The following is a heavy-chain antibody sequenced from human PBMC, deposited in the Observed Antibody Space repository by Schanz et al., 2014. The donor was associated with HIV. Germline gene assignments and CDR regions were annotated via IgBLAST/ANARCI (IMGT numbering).Heavy chain of an antibody. CDR3: ATCLITIGCSS. J-gene: IGHJ6*02. Sequence: QVHLVQSGAEVQKPGSSVTVSCKASGGTFSSSAVSWVRQAPGQGLEWMGGIIPMFGSANYAQKFLGRVTISADESTSTGYMDLSNLRSDDTAVYYCATCLITIGCSSWGQGTTVTVSS. CDR1: GGTFSSSA. D-gene: IGHD1-1*01. CDR2: IIPMFGSA. V-gene: IGHV1-69*01.